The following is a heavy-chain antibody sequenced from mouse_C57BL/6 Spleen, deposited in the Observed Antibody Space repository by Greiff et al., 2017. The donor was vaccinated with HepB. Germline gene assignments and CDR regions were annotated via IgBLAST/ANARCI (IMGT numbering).Heavy chain of an antibody. J-gene: IGHJ3*01. D-gene: IGHD1-1*01. CDR2: ISSGGDYI. CDR1: GFTFSSYA. V-gene: IGHV5-9-1*02. Sequence: EVQLMESGEGLVKPGGSLKLSCAASGFTFSSYAMSWVRQTPEKRLEWVAYISSGGDYIYYADTVKGRFTISRDNARNTLYLQMSSLKSEDTAMYYCTRVSPYYYGSSPWFAYWGQGTLVTVSA. CDR3: TRVSPYYYGSSPWFAY.